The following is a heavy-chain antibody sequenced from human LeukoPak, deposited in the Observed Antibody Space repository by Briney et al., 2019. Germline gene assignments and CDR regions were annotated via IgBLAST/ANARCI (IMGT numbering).Heavy chain of an antibody. J-gene: IGHJ3*02. Sequence: GASVKVSCKASGYTFTGYYMHWVRQAPGQGLEWMGIINPSGGSTSYAQKFQGRVTMTRDMSTSTVYMELSSLRSEDTAVYYCARGDYDSSGYFAFDIWGQGTMVTVSS. CDR1: GYTFTGYY. V-gene: IGHV1-46*01. D-gene: IGHD3-22*01. CDR3: ARGDYDSSGYFAFDI. CDR2: INPSGGST.